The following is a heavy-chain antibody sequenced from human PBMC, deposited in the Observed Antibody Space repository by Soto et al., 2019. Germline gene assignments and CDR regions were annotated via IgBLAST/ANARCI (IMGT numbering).Heavy chain of an antibody. CDR3: ACNPYSSGWFK. CDR1: GFTFSSYA. V-gene: IGHV3-30-3*01. J-gene: IGHJ4*02. D-gene: IGHD6-19*01. CDR2: ISYDGSNK. Sequence: PGGSLRLSCAASGFTFSSYAMHWVRQAPGKGLEWVAVISYDGSNKYYADSVKGRFTISRDNSKNTLYLQMNSLRAEDTAVYYCACNPYSSGWFKWGQGTLVTVSS.